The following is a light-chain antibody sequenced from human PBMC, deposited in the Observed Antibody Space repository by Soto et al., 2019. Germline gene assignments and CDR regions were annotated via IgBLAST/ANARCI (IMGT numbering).Light chain of an antibody. CDR1: QSVYNN. V-gene: IGKV3-20*01. CDR2: GAS. J-gene: IGKJ4*01. CDR3: QQYGTSPLT. Sequence: EIVMTQSPATLSVSPGERATLSCRASQSVYNNLAWYQQKPGQAPRLLIYGASTRATGIPDRFSGSGSGTDFTLTISRLEPEDSAVYYCQQYGTSPLTFGGGTKVDIK.